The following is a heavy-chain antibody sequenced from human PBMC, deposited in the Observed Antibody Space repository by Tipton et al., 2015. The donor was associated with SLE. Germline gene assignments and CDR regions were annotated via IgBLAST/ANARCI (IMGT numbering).Heavy chain of an antibody. J-gene: IGHJ3*02. D-gene: IGHD5-24*01. CDR3: ARAEDGHAFDI. CDR1: GGSFSGYY. V-gene: IGHV4-34*09. Sequence: TLSLTCVVYGGSFSGYYWSWIRQPPGKGLEWIGEINHSGSTNYNPSLKSRVTISVDMSKNQFSLKLSSVTAADTAVYYCARAEDGHAFDIWGQGTMVTVSS. CDR2: INHSGST.